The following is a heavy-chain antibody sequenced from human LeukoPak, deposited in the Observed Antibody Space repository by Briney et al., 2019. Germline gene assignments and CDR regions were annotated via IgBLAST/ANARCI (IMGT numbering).Heavy chain of an antibody. J-gene: IGHJ4*02. V-gene: IGHV3-30-3*01. Sequence: GGSLRLSCAASGFTFSSYAMHWARQAPGKGLEWVAVISYDGSNKYYADSVKGRFTISRDNSKNTLYLQMNSLRAEDTAVYYCARDGEDYGTLSYWGQGTLVTVSS. D-gene: IGHD3-16*01. CDR1: GFTFSSYA. CDR3: ARDGEDYGTLSY. CDR2: ISYDGSNK.